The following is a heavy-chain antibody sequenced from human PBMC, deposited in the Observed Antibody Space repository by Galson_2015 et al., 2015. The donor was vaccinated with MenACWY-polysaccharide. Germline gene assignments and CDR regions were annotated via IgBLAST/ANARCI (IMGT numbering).Heavy chain of an antibody. CDR3: TRDEV. Sequence: SLRLSCAGSGFTFSNYWMSWVRQAPGKGLEWVANLKGDGSETYHVDSVKGRFTISRVNAKNSLSLQMNSLRGEDTAMYYCTRDEVWGQGTMVTVSS. CDR1: GFTFSNYW. CDR2: LKGDGSET. V-gene: IGHV3-7*01. J-gene: IGHJ3*01.